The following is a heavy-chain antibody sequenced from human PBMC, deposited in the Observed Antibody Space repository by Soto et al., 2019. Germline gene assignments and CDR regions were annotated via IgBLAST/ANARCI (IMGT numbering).Heavy chain of an antibody. CDR2: ISAHNGNT. V-gene: IGHV1-18*01. Sequence: QVHLVQSGAEVKKPGASVKVSCKGSGYACTTYGITWVRQAPGQGLEWMGWISAHNGNTNYAQKLQGRVTVTRDTSTSTDYMELRSLRSDDTAVYYCARGRYGEYWGQGALVTVSS. D-gene: IGHD3-10*01. CDR3: ARGRYGEY. J-gene: IGHJ4*02. CDR1: GYACTTYG.